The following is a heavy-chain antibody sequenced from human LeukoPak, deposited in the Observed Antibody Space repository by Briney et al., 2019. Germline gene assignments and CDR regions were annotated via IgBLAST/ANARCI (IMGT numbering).Heavy chain of an antibody. CDR2: IVVGSGNT. J-gene: IGHJ4*02. CDR1: GFTFTSSA. V-gene: IGHV1-58*01. D-gene: IGHD7-27*01. Sequence: SVKVSCKASGFTFTSSAVQWVRQARGQRLEWIGWIVVGSGNTNYAQKFQERVTITRDMSTSTAYMELSSLRSEDTAVYYCARNVPRTGDFYYWGQGTLVTVSS. CDR3: ARNVPRTGDFYY.